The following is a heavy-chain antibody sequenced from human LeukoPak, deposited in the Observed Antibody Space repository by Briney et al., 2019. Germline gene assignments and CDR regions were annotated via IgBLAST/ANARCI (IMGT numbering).Heavy chain of an antibody. CDR2: IRYDGSNK. CDR3: ASLHTHYDSSGHDY. V-gene: IGHV3-30*02. Sequence: PGGSLRLSCAASGFTFSSSAMSWVRQPPGKGPEWVAFIRYDGSNKYYADSVKGRFTISRDNSKNTLYLQMNSLRAEDTAVYYCASLHTHYDSSGHDYWGQGTLVTVSS. D-gene: IGHD3-22*01. J-gene: IGHJ4*02. CDR1: GFTFSSSA.